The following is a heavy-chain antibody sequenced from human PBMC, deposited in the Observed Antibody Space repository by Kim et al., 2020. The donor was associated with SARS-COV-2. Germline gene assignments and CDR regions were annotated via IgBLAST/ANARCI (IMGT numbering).Heavy chain of an antibody. D-gene: IGHD1-26*01. CDR1: GFTFSIYG. Sequence: GGSLRLSCAASGFTFSIYGMNWVRQGAGKGLEWVSAISGSGGDTYYADSVKGRFTISRDNAKNMLYLQMNSLRADDTAVYYCAKAAGGYAPKDWGQGTLVTVSS. CDR2: ISGSGGDT. J-gene: IGHJ4*02. V-gene: IGHV3-23*01. CDR3: AKAAGGYAPKD.